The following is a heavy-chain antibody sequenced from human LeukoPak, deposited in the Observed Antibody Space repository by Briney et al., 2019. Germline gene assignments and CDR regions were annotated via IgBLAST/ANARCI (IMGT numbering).Heavy chain of an antibody. Sequence: TGGSLRLSCAVSGFIFSNYAMHWVRQAPGKGLEWVAVTAYDGSNEYYADSVKGRFTISRDNSKNTLNLQMNSLRAEDTAVYYCAKGVDYCSGGSCPADYWGPGTLVTVSS. V-gene: IGHV3-30*04. CDR1: GFIFSNYA. CDR3: AKGVDYCSGGSCPADY. D-gene: IGHD2-15*01. J-gene: IGHJ4*02. CDR2: TAYDGSNE.